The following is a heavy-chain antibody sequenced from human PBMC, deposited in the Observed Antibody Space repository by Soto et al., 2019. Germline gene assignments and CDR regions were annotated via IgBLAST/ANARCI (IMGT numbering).Heavy chain of an antibody. J-gene: IGHJ6*02. CDR2: ISAYNGNT. D-gene: IGHD3-22*01. V-gene: IGHV1-18*01. CDR3: ARGSYYDSSGPGSDMDV. Sequence: QVQLVQSGAEVKKPGASVKVSCKASGYTFTSYGISWVRQAPGQGLEWMGWISAYNGNTNYTQKLQGRVTMTTDTSTSTAYMELRSLRSDDTAVYYCARGSYYDSSGPGSDMDVWGQGTTVTVSS. CDR1: GYTFTSYG.